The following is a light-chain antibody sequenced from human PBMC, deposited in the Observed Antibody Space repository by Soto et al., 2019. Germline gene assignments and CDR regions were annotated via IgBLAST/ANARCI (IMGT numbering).Light chain of an antibody. Sequence: EIVLTQSPGTLSLSPGEGATLSCRASQSVTGTNLAWYQQRAGQAPRLLIYDAVRRATGIPDRFSGSGSGTDFTLTISRLEPEDFAVYYCQQRSNWPPTFGQGTKVDIK. CDR2: DAV. J-gene: IGKJ1*01. V-gene: IGKV3D-20*02. CDR3: QQRSNWPPT. CDR1: QSVTGTN.